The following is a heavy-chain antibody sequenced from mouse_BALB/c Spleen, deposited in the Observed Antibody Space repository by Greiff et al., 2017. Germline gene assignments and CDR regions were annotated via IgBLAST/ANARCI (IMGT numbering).Heavy chain of an antibody. V-gene: IGHV3-6*02. CDR3: AIYDGYYDAMDY. Sequence: EVQLQESGPGLVKPSQSLSLTCSVTGYSITSGYYWNWIRQFPGNKLEWMGYISYDGSNNYNPSLKNRISITRDTSKNQFFLKLNSVTTEDTATYDCAIYDGYYDAMDYWGQGTSVTVSS. J-gene: IGHJ4*01. CDR2: ISYDGSN. D-gene: IGHD2-3*01. CDR1: GYSITSGYY.